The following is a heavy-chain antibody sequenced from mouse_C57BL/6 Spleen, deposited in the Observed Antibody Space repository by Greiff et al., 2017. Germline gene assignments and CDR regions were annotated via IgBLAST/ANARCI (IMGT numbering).Heavy chain of an antibody. CDR1: GYAFSSSW. D-gene: IGHD1-1*01. Sequence: VQLVESGPELVKPGASVKISCKASGYAFSSSWMNWVKQRPGKGLEWIGRIYPGDGDTNYNGKFKDKATLTADKSSSTAYMQLSSLTYEDSAVYYCARNLYYGSSGGAYWGQGTLVTVSA. V-gene: IGHV1-82*01. J-gene: IGHJ3*01. CDR2: IYPGDGDT. CDR3: ARNLYYGSSGGAY.